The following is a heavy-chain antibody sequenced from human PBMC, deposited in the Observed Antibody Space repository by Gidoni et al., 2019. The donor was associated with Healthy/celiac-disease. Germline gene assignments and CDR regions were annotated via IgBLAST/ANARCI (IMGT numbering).Heavy chain of an antibody. V-gene: IGHV1-18*01. J-gene: IGHJ4*02. Sequence: GAEVKKPGASVKVSCKASGYTFTSYGISWVRQAPGQGLEWMGWISAYNGNTSYAQKLQGSVTMTTDTSTSTAYMELRSLRSDDTAVYYCARMGWFTMIVVVEALDYWGQGTLVTVSS. CDR3: ARMGWFTMIVVVEALDY. CDR1: GYTFTSYG. CDR2: ISAYNGNT. D-gene: IGHD3-22*01.